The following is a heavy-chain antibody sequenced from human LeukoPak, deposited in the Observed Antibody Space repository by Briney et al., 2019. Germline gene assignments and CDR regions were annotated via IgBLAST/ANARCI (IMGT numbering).Heavy chain of an antibody. Sequence: PGGSLRLSCAASGFTFSSYGMHWVRQAPGKGLECVAFIRYDGSNKYYADSVKGRFTISRDNSKNTLYLQMNSLRAEDTAVYYCAKGHVDTASDYYYYYYMDVWGKGTTVTVSS. J-gene: IGHJ6*03. CDR2: IRYDGSNK. V-gene: IGHV3-30*02. D-gene: IGHD5-18*01. CDR1: GFTFSSYG. CDR3: AKGHVDTASDYYYYYYMDV.